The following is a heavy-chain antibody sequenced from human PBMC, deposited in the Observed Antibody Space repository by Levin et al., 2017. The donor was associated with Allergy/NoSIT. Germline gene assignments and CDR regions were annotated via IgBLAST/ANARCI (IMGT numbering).Heavy chain of an antibody. CDR3: ARDNWNYSYYYGMDV. CDR1: GGSISSGGYY. Sequence: SCTVSGGSISSGGYYWSWIRQHPGKGLEWIGYIYYSGSTYYNPSLKSRVTISVDTSKNQFSLKLSSVTAADTAVYYCARDNWNYSYYYGMDVWGQGTTVTVSS. J-gene: IGHJ6*02. D-gene: IGHD1-20*01. CDR2: IYYSGST. V-gene: IGHV4-31*03.